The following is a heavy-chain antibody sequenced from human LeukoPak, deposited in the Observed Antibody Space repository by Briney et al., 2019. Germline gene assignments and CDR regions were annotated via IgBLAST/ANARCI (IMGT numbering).Heavy chain of an antibody. J-gene: IGHJ4*02. D-gene: IGHD3-3*01. CDR3: ARIVDYDFWSGKLYFDY. Sequence: GGSLGLSCAASGFTFSSYAMSWVRQAPGKGLEWVSAISGSGGSTYYADSVKGRFTISRDNSKNTLYLQMNSLRAEDTAVYYCARIVDYDFWSGKLYFDYWGQGTLVTVSS. CDR1: GFTFSSYA. CDR2: ISGSGGST. V-gene: IGHV3-23*01.